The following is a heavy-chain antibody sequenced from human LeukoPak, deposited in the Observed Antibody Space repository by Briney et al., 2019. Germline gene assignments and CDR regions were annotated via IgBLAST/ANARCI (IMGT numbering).Heavy chain of an antibody. D-gene: IGHD3-16*01. CDR1: GFTFSSYA. V-gene: IGHV3-30-3*01. CDR2: ISYDGSNK. Sequence: GGSLRLSCAASGFTFSSYAMHWVRQAPGKGLGWVAVISYDGSNKYYADSVKGRFTISRDNSKNTLYLQMNSLRAEDTAVYYCARETQLGEVDVWGQGTTVTVSS. J-gene: IGHJ6*02. CDR3: ARETQLGEVDV.